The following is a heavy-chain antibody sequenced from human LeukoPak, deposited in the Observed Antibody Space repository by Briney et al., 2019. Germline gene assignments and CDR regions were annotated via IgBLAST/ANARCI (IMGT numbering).Heavy chain of an antibody. CDR2: ISSSSSYI. V-gene: IGHV3-21*01. J-gene: IGHJ4*02. CDR3: ARDPTTYGSGSYYYYFEY. D-gene: IGHD3-10*01. CDR1: GFTFSSYS. Sequence: SGGSLRLSCAASGFTFSSYSMNWVRQAPGKGLEWVSSISSSSSYIYYADSVKGRFTISRDNANNSLYLQMNSLRTEDTAVYYCARDPTTYGSGSYYYYFEYWGQGTLVTDSS.